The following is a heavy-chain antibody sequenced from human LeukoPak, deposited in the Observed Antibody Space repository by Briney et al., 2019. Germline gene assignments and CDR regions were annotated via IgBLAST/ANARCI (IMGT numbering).Heavy chain of an antibody. CDR1: GYALTELP. V-gene: IGHV1-24*01. CDR3: ATIRMAMFSYWYIDL. Sequence: GASVKVSCRVSGYALTELPLHWVRQAPGKGLEWMGGFDVDDGKTIYAQKFQGRVTMTEDTSTDTAYMELSSLRSEDTAVYYCATIRMAMFSYWYIDLWGRGTLVTVSS. J-gene: IGHJ2*01. D-gene: IGHD3-10*02. CDR2: FDVDDGKT.